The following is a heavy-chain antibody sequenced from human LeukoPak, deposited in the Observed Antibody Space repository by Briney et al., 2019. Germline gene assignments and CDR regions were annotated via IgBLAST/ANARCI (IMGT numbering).Heavy chain of an antibody. V-gene: IGHV3-21*06. J-gene: IGHJ4*02. CDR1: GFTFGSYG. D-gene: IGHD1-14*01. CDR2: IGPTGSDR. Sequence: GGSLRLSCAASGFTFGSYGIHWVRQAPGKGLEWVASIGPTGSDRYHADSIKGRFTISRDNANNFLYLQMNSLRAEDTAVYYCATETNGRHYDYWGQGTLLTVSS. CDR3: ATETNGRHYDY.